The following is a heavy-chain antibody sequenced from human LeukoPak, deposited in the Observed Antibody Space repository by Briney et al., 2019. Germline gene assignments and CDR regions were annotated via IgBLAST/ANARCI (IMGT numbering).Heavy chain of an antibody. V-gene: IGHV3-23*01. CDR1: GFTFSSYA. CDR2: ISGSGGST. J-gene: IGHJ4*02. Sequence: GGSLRLSCAASGFTFSSYAMSWVRRAPGKGLEWVSAISGSGGSTHYADSVKGRFTISRDNSKNTLYLQMNSLRAEDTAVYYCAKAMPDIVVVVAAPPDYWGQGTLVTVSS. D-gene: IGHD2-15*01. CDR3: AKAMPDIVVVVAAPPDY.